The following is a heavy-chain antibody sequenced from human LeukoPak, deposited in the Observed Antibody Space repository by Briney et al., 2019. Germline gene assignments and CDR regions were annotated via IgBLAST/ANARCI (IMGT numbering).Heavy chain of an antibody. CDR1: GYRFTDYW. Sequence: GESLKISCKGSGYRFTDYWIGWVRQMPGKGLEWMGIIYPGDSDTRYSPSFQGQVTISADKSINTAHLQWSSLKASDTAMYYCARGAAGTTPDYYYFGLDVWGQGTTVKVSS. D-gene: IGHD1-7*01. CDR3: ARGAAGTTPDYYYFGLDV. CDR2: IYPGDSDT. J-gene: IGHJ6*02. V-gene: IGHV5-51*01.